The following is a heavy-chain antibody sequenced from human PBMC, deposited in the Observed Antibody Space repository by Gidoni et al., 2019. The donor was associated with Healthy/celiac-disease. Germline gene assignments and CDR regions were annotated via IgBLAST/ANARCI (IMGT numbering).Heavy chain of an antibody. CDR2: VDPEDGET. CDR3: ATVSKVVGAEYFQH. J-gene: IGHJ1*01. CDR1: GYTITELS. Sequence: QVQLVQSGAEVKKPGASVKGACKVSGYTITELSMHWVRQAPGQGLEWMGGVDPEDGETIYAQKFQGRVTMTGDTSTDTAYMELSSLRSEDTSVYYCATVSKVVGAEYFQHWGQGTLVTVSS. D-gene: IGHD2-15*01. V-gene: IGHV1-24*01.